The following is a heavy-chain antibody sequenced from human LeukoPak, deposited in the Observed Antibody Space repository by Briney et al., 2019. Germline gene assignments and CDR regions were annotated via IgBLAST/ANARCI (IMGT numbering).Heavy chain of an antibody. CDR2: IYTSGST. D-gene: IGHD6-6*01. CDR1: GGSISSGSYY. J-gene: IGHJ4*02. V-gene: IGHV4-61*02. Sequence: PSQTLSLTCTVSGGSISSGSYYWSWIRQPAGKGLEWIGRIYTSGSTNYNPSLKSRVTISVDTSKNQFSLKLSSVTAADMAVYYCARAGMYSSSSDWGQGTLVTVSS. CDR3: ARAGMYSSSSD.